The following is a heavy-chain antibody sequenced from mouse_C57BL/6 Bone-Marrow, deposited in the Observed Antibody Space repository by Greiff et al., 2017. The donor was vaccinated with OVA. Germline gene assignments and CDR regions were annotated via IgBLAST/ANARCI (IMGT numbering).Heavy chain of an antibody. Sequence: QVQLQQSGAALVRPGASVKMSCKASGYTFNSYNMHWVKQTPRQGLEWIGAIYPGHGYPYYNHKLKGKATLTVDNSYITAYMQLSSLTSEDSAIDFCSRRKGYRSGFAYWGQGTLVTVSA. J-gene: IGHJ3*01. CDR2: IYPGHGYP. CDR1: GYTFNSYN. D-gene: IGHD2-14*01. CDR3: SRRKGYRSGFAY. V-gene: IGHV1-12*01.